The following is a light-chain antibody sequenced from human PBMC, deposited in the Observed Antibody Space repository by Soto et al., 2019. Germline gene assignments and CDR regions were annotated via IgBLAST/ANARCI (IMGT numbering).Light chain of an antibody. CDR3: QQRSIWPLT. J-gene: IGKJ4*01. CDR1: QSINTF. V-gene: IGKV3-11*01. Sequence: EVLLTQSPATLSVSPGESVTLSCRASQSINTFLAWYQQKPGQAPRLLIYDASSRATGVPARFSGRGSGTDFTLTINSVEPEDFAVYHCQQRSIWPLTFGGGTRVE. CDR2: DAS.